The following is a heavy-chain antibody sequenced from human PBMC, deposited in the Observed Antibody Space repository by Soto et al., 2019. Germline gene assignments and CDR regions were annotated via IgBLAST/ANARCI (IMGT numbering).Heavy chain of an antibody. Sequence: GGSLRLSCAASGFPFSSYSMNWVRQAPGKGLEWVSSISSSSSYIYYADSVKGRFTISRDNAKNSLYLQMNSLRAEDTAVYYCARLEAILGAFDIWGQGTMVTVSS. CDR1: GFPFSSYS. D-gene: IGHD2-2*01. J-gene: IGHJ3*02. CDR3: ARLEAILGAFDI. CDR2: ISSSSSYI. V-gene: IGHV3-21*01.